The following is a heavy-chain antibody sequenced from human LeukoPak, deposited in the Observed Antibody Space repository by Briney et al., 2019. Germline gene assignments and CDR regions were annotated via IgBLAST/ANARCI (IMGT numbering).Heavy chain of an antibody. CDR1: GGSIRGYH. V-gene: IGHV4-59*01. CDR3: ARDLVKEKPSGGFYYYGMDV. CDR2: FYYSGST. Sequence: SETLSLTCTVFGGSIRGYHWSWIRQPPGKGLEWIGHFYYSGSTNFNPSLKSRVTISGDTSKNQFSLKVISVTAADTAVYYCARDLVKEKPSGGFYYYGMDVWGQGTTVTVSS. D-gene: IGHD1-26*01. J-gene: IGHJ6*02.